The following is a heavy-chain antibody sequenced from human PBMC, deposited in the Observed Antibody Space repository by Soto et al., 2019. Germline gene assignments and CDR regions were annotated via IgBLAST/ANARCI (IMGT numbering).Heavy chain of an antibody. Sequence: ASVKVSCKASGYTFTSYYMHWVRQAPGQGLEWMGIINPSGGSTSYAQKFQGRVTMTRDTSTSTVYMELSGLRSEDTAVYYCTRRIPPYIVGKVGASYGMDVCGQGTTVTVSS. D-gene: IGHD1-26*01. CDR1: GYTFTSYY. CDR3: TRRIPPYIVGKVGASYGMDV. CDR2: INPSGGST. J-gene: IGHJ6*02. V-gene: IGHV1-46*03.